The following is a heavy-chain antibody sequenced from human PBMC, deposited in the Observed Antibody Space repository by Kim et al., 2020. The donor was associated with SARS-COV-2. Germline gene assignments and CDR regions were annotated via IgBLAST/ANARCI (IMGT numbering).Heavy chain of an antibody. Sequence: GGSLRLSCAASGFTFSSYGMHWVRQAPGKGLEWVAVISYDGSNKYYADSVKGRFAISRDNSKNTLYLQMNSLRAEDTAVYYCAKDRSSGWSTYYFDYWGQGTLVTVSS. CDR2: ISYDGSNK. V-gene: IGHV3-30*18. D-gene: IGHD6-19*01. CDR3: AKDRSSGWSTYYFDY. CDR1: GFTFSSYG. J-gene: IGHJ4*02.